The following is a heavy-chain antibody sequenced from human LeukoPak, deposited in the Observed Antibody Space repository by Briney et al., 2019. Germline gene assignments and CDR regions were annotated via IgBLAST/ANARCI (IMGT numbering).Heavy chain of an antibody. Sequence: PGGPLRLSCAASGFTFSSYWMHWVRHAPGKGLVWVSRINSDGSSTSCADSVKGRFTISRDNAKNSLCLQMDSLRGEDTAVYYCARDGYVNAMDVWGQGTTVTVSS. CDR2: INSDGSST. CDR3: ARDGYVNAMDV. CDR1: GFTFSSYW. D-gene: IGHD2-2*01. J-gene: IGHJ6*02. V-gene: IGHV3-74*01.